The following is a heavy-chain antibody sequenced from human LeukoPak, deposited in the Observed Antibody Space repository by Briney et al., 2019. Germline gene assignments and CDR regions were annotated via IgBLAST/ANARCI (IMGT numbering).Heavy chain of an antibody. CDR1: GFIFRIYG. CDR2: ISYEGDST. J-gene: IGHJ6*02. D-gene: IGHD6-13*01. CDR3: ARDGGYSSSWYDYYYYGMDV. V-gene: IGHV3-30*03. Sequence: GGSLRLSCAASGFIFRIYGMHWVRQAPGKGLEWVALISYEGDSTYYADSVKGRFTISRDNSKDMLYLQMNSLRDEDTAVYYCARDGGYSSSWYDYYYYGMDVWGQGTTVTVSS.